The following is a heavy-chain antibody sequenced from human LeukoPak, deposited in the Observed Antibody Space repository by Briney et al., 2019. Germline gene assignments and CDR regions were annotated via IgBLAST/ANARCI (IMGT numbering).Heavy chain of an antibody. CDR2: INSDESRT. CDR3: ARGGSPIYYYYMGV. D-gene: IGHD3-10*01. V-gene: IGHV3-74*01. J-gene: IGHJ6*03. Sequence: PGGSLRLSCAASGFTFSTYWMHWVRQAPGKGLMWVSRINSDESRTSYADSVKGRFTISRDNAKNTLYLQMNSLRSEDTAVYFCARGGSPIYYYYMGVWGKGITVTISS. CDR1: GFTFSTYW.